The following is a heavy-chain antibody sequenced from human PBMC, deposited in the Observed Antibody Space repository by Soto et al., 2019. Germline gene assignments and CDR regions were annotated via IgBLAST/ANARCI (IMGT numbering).Heavy chain of an antibody. CDR2: INPSGGST. CDR1: GYTFTSYY. D-gene: IGHD3-3*01. CDR3: ARDNFLEWLSPTGPVDY. V-gene: IGHV1-46*01. J-gene: IGHJ4*02. Sequence: ASVKVSCKASGYTFTSYYMHWVRQAPGQGLEWMGIINPSGGSTSYAQKFQGRVTMTRDTSTSTVYMELSSLRSEDTAVYYCARDNFLEWLSPTGPVDYWGQGTLVTVSS.